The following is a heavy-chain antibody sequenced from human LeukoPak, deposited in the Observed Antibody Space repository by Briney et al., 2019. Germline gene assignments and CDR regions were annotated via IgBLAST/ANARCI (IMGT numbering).Heavy chain of an antibody. CDR2: IIPIFGTA. J-gene: IGHJ6*02. Sequence: ASVKVSCKASGGTFSSYAISWVRQAPGQGLEWMGGIIPIFGTANYAQKFQGRVTITTDESTSTAYMELSSLRSEDTAVYYCARDPKNGMDVWGQGTTVTVSS. V-gene: IGHV1-69*05. CDR3: ARDPKNGMDV. CDR1: GGTFSSYA.